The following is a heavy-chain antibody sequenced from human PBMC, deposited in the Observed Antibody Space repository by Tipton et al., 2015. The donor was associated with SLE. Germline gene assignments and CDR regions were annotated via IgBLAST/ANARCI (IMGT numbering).Heavy chain of an antibody. D-gene: IGHD4-17*01. CDR3: ARLPTGFPNWFDP. V-gene: IGHV4-30-2*03. Sequence: TLSLTCSVSGVSISTGEYYWNWIRQYPGRGLEWIGNIFYSGSTHYNPSLKNRVTISVDTSKSQFRLRLSSVTAADTAVYYCARLPTGFPNWFDPWGQGTLVTVSS. J-gene: IGHJ5*02. CDR2: IFYSGST. CDR1: GVSISTGEYY.